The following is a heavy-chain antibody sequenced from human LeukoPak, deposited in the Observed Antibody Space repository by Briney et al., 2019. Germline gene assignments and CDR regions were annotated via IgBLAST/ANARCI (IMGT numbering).Heavy chain of an antibody. CDR2: ISPYNGST. CDR1: GYTFTSYG. J-gene: IGHJ5*02. Sequence: GASVKVSCKASGYTFTSYGINWLRQAPGQGLEWMGWISPYNGSTNNVQKVQGRVTMTTDTSTSTAYMELRRLTSDDTAVYYCAREEMGTTDSWGQGTLVTVSS. V-gene: IGHV1-18*01. D-gene: IGHD7-27*01. CDR3: AREEMGTTDS.